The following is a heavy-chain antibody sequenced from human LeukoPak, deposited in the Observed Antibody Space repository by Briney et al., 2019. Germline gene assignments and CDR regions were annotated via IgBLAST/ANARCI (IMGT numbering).Heavy chain of an antibody. CDR1: GGSISSSSYY. Sequence: ASETLSLTCTVSGGSISSSSYYWGWIRQPPGKGLEWIGSIYYSGSTYYNPSLKSRVTISVDTSKNQFSLKLSSVTAADTAVYYCARQAGSSWYNTFTWFDPWGRGTLVTVSS. J-gene: IGHJ5*02. D-gene: IGHD6-13*01. CDR2: IYYSGST. CDR3: ARQAGSSWYNTFTWFDP. V-gene: IGHV4-39*01.